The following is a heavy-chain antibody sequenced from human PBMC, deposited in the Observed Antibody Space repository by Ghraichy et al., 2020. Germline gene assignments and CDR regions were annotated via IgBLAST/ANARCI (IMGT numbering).Heavy chain of an antibody. CDR2: TGSGGIDK. D-gene: IGHD6-19*01. CDR3: ARPGLTVAGTRWFDT. Sequence: GGSLRLSCAASGFTFSTYAMSWVRQAPGKGLEWVSATGSGGIDKFYADSVKGRFTISRDNSKNTLYLQMNSLRVEDPAVYYCARPGLTVAGTRWFDTWGQGTTVTVSS. CDR1: GFTFSTYA. V-gene: IGHV3-23*01. J-gene: IGHJ5*01.